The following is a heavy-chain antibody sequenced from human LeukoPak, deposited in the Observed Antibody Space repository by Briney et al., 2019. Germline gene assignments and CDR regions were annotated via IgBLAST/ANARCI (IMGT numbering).Heavy chain of an antibody. V-gene: IGHV3-48*02. J-gene: IGHJ3*02. CDR1: GFTFITYS. D-gene: IGHD2-2*01. Sequence: PGGSLRLSCAASGFTFITYSMNWVRQAPGKGLEWVSYISSSSSTIYYADSVKGRFTISRDNAENSLYLQMNSLRDEDTAMYYCASVYCSSTSCMRGAFDIWGQGTMVTVSS. CDR3: ASVYCSSTSCMRGAFDI. CDR2: ISSSSSTI.